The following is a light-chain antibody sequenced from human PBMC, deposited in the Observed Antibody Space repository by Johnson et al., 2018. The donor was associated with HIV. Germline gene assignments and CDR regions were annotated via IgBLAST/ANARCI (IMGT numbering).Light chain of an antibody. J-gene: IGLJ1*01. CDR3: GTWDSSVSAYV. V-gene: IGLV1-51*02. CDR2: EDN. Sequence: QSVLTQPPSVSAAPRQKVIISCSGSSSNIGINYVSWYQQLPGTTPKLLMYEDNERPSGIPDRFSGSKSGTSATLGITGLQTGDEADYYCGTWDSSVSAYVFGTGTKVTVL. CDR1: SSNIGINY.